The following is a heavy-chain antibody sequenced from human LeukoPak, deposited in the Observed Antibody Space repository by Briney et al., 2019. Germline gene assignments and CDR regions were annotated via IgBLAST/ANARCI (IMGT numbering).Heavy chain of an antibody. CDR1: GGSISSYY. D-gene: IGHD3-3*01. J-gene: IGHJ4*02. V-gene: IGHV4-59*12. CDR2: IYYSGNT. Sequence: SETLSLTCTVSGGSISSYYWGWIRQPPGKGLEWIGYIYYSGNTNYNPSLKSRLIMSVDLPENHISLKLTSVTAADTAVYYCAREGGFYRPLDYSGQGTLVTVSS. CDR3: AREGGFYRPLDY.